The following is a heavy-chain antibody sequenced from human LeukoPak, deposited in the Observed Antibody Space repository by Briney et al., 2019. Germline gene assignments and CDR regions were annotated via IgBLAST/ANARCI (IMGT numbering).Heavy chain of an antibody. CDR2: IYYSGST. CDR1: GGSISSDGYY. J-gene: IGHJ4*02. Sequence: SETLSLTCTVSGGSISSDGYYWSWIPQHPGKGLEWIGYIYYSGSTYYNPSLKSRVTISVDTSKNQFSLKLSSVTAADTAVYYCASTYPYYFDYWGQGTLVTVSS. CDR3: ASTYPYYFDY. V-gene: IGHV4-31*03.